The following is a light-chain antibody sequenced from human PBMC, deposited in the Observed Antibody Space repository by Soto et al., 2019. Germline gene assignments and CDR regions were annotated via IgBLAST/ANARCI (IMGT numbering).Light chain of an antibody. V-gene: IGKV3-11*01. CDR1: QTISTN. Sequence: EVVMTQSPATLSVSPGERATLSCRASQTISTNLAWYQQKPGQAPTLLIYGASNRATGIPARFSGSGSGTDFTLTISSLEPEDFAVYYCQQRSNWPPTFGQGTKVDIK. J-gene: IGKJ1*01. CDR3: QQRSNWPPT. CDR2: GAS.